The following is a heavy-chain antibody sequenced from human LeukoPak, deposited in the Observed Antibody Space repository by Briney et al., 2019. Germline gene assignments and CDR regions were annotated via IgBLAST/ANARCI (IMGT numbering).Heavy chain of an antibody. V-gene: IGHV3-23*01. CDR1: GFTFSSYA. CDR2: ISGSGGST. CDR3: AKDSFPGYCSGGSCYPPDY. J-gene: IGHJ4*02. Sequence: GGSLRLSCAASGFTFSSYAMSWVRQAPGKGLEWVSAISGSGGSTYYADSVKGRFTISRDNSKNTLYLQMNSLRAEDTAVYYCAKDSFPGYCSGGSCYPPDYWGQGTLVTVSS. D-gene: IGHD2-15*01.